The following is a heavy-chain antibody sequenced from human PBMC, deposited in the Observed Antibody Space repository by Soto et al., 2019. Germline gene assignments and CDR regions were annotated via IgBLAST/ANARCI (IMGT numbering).Heavy chain of an antibody. V-gene: IGHV4-59*01. Sequence: WTWIRQPPGKGLEWIGFVSYSGTTKYNASLKSRVTISVDTSRSQISLKVSSVTAAYTAVYYCARGATVTHSDYWGQGTLVTVSS. D-gene: IGHD4-17*01. CDR3: ARGATVTHSDY. CDR2: VSYSGTT. J-gene: IGHJ4*02.